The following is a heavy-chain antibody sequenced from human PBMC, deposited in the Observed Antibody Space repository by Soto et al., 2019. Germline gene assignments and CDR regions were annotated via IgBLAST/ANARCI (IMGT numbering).Heavy chain of an antibody. V-gene: IGHV3-11*06. CDR3: ARDRAPRTYYNYGMDI. CDR1: GFTFRDYY. J-gene: IGHJ6*02. CDR2: IGNTAGYT. Sequence: PGGSLRLFCVASGFTFRDYYMSWIRQAAGKGLEWVSYIGNTAGYTNYADSVKGRFTISRDNAKNSLYLHMNSLRAEDTAVYYCARDRAPRTYYNYGMDIWGQGTTVTVSS.